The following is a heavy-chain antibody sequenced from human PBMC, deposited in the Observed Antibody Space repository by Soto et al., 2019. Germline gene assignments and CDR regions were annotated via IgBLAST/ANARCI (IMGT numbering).Heavy chain of an antibody. CDR2: IYSGGST. D-gene: IGHD4-17*01. V-gene: IGHV3-53*04. Sequence: EVQLVESGGGLVQPGGSLRLSCAASGFTVSSNYMRWVRQAPVKGLEWVSVIYSGGSTYYADSVKGRFTISRHNSKNTLYLQMNSLRAEDTAVYYCARHYGDYRGNFDYWGQGALVTVSS. CDR1: GFTVSSNY. CDR3: ARHYGDYRGNFDY. J-gene: IGHJ4*02.